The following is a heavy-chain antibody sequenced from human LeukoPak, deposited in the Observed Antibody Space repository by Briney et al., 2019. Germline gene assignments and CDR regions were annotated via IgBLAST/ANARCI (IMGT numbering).Heavy chain of an antibody. Sequence: SETLSLTCTVSGGSISSYYWSWIRQPPGKGLEWIGYIYYSGSTNYNPSLKSRVTISVDTSKNQFSLKLSSVTAADTAVYYCASPQTTLGAFDIWGQGQWSPSLQ. CDR1: GGSISSYY. CDR2: IYYSGST. D-gene: IGHD4-23*01. CDR3: ASPQTTLGAFDI. J-gene: IGHJ3*02. V-gene: IGHV4-59*01.